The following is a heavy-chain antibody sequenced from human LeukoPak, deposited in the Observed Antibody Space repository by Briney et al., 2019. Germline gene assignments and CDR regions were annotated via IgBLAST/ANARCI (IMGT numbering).Heavy chain of an antibody. V-gene: IGHV1-46*01. Sequence: ASVKVPCKASGYIFGRYWLHWVRQAPGQGPEWMGTIHPTGGSTTYAPNFQDRLTLTRDTSTSTVFMELPSLRPEDTAVYYCAKDRREGNNWNGDFDYRGQGTLVTVSS. D-gene: IGHD1-1*01. CDR2: IHPTGGST. J-gene: IGHJ4*02. CDR3: AKDRREGNNWNGDFDY. CDR1: GYIFGRYW.